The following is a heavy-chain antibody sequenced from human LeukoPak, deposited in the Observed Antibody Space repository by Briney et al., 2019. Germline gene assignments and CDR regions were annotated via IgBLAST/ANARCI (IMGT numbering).Heavy chain of an antibody. Sequence: ASVKVSCKASGGTFSSYAISWVRQAPGQGLEWMGWISAYNGNTNYAQKLQGRVTVTTDTSTSIAHMELRSLRSDDTAVYYCARDAYYMTDNSGYYYADYWGQGTLVTVSS. CDR3: ARDAYYMTDNSGYYYADY. CDR2: ISAYNGNT. CDR1: GGTFSSYA. D-gene: IGHD3-22*01. V-gene: IGHV1-18*01. J-gene: IGHJ4*02.